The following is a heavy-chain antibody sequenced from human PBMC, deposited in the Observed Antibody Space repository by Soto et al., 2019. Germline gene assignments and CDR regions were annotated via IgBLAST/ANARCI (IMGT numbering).Heavy chain of an antibody. CDR1: GFTFSSYA. CDR3: AKWVYVVALESHFDY. J-gene: IGHJ4*02. CDR2: IRGCGGSR. Sequence: GGSLRLSCAASGFTFSSYAMSWVRQAPGKGLEWVAGIRGCGGSRYYDDSVKGRFTISRDNSKNTLYLQMNSLRAVDTAVSYVAKWVYVVALESHFDYWGQGTLVTVSS. V-gene: IGHV3-23*01. D-gene: IGHD2-2*01.